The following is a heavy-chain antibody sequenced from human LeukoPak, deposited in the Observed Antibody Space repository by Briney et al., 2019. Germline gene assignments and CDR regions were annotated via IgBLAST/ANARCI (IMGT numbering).Heavy chain of an antibody. Sequence: SETLSLTCAVYGGSFSGYYWSWIRQPPGKGLEWIGEINHSGSTNYNPSLKSRVTISVDTSKNQFSLKLSSVTAADTAVYYCARARCLSHYCSGGKPTLRSNAFDIWGQGTMVTVSS. J-gene: IGHJ3*02. CDR2: INHSGST. CDR1: GGSFSGYY. CDR3: ARARCLSHYCSGGKPTLRSNAFDI. V-gene: IGHV4-34*01. D-gene: IGHD2-15*01.